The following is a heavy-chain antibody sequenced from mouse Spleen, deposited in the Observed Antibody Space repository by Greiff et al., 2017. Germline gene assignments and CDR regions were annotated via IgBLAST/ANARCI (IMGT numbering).Heavy chain of an antibody. D-gene: IGHD2-2*01. Sequence: EVKLQESGGGLVKLGGSLKLSCAASGFTFSSYAMSWVRQTPEKRLEWVATISSGGGNTYYPDSVKGRFTISRDNAKNTLYLQMSSLKSEDTAMYYCARRRMVTDWYFDVWGAGTTVTVSS. J-gene: IGHJ1*01. CDR2: ISSGGGNT. V-gene: IGHV5-9*04. CDR1: GFTFSSYA. CDR3: ARRRMVTDWYFDV.